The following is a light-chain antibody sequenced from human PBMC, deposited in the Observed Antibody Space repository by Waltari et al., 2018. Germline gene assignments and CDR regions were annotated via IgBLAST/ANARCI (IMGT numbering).Light chain of an antibody. Sequence: YVVTQPPSVSVAPGTTATMTCGGQNLETKSVNWYQQKSGQAPVLVMFYDTDRPPGIPARFSGSNSGNTATLTISWVEAGDEADYHCQVWDDTTNSGVFGGGTRLTVL. CDR1: NLETKS. J-gene: IGLJ3*02. CDR2: YDT. V-gene: IGLV3-21*04. CDR3: QVWDDTTNSGV.